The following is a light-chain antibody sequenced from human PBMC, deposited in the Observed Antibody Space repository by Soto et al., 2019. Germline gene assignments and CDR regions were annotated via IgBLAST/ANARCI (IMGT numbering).Light chain of an antibody. J-gene: IGLJ2*01. Sequence: QSVLTQPPSVSGAPGQRVTISCTGGSTNIGAGYDIHWYQQLPGTAPKLLIYDNTNRPSGVPDRFSGSKSGTSASLAITGLQAEDEADYYCQSYDSSLTGWVFGGGTKLTVL. CDR3: QSYDSSLTGWV. CDR1: STNIGAGYD. CDR2: DNT. V-gene: IGLV1-40*01.